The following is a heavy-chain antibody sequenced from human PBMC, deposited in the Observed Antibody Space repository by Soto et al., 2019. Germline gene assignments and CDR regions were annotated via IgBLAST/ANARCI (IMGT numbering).Heavy chain of an antibody. CDR2: IKSKTDGGTT. CDR3: AREGDIFGLDAFDV. Sequence: GGTLRLSWSPSGFTFSNGWMSSGRQAAGEGLEWVGRIKSKTDGGTTDYAAPVKGRFTISRDDSKNTLYLQMNSLKTDDTALYYCAREGDIFGLDAFDVWGQGTMVTLSS. CDR1: GFTFSNGW. D-gene: IGHD3-9*01. V-gene: IGHV3-15*01. J-gene: IGHJ3*01.